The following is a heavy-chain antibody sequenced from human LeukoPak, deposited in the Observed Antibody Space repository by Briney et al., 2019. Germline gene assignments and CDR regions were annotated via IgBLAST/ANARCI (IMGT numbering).Heavy chain of an antibody. D-gene: IGHD3-16*01. CDR3: ARERYDYVWGSYKGHYYFDY. V-gene: IGHV4-61*02. CDR1: GGSISSGSYY. CDR2: IYTSGST. J-gene: IGHJ4*02. Sequence: SQTLSLTCTVSGGSISSGSYYWSWIRQPAGKGLEWIGRIYTSGSTNYNPSLKSRVTISVDTSKNQFSLKLSSVTAADTAVYYCARERYDYVWGSYKGHYYFDYWGQGTLVTVSS.